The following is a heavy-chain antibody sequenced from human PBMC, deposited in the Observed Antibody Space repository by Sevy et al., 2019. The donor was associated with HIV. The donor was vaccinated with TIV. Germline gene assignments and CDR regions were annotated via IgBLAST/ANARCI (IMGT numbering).Heavy chain of an antibody. D-gene: IGHD3-22*01. J-gene: IGHJ4*02. Sequence: ASVKVSCKASGDTFSSYAISWVRQAPGQGLEWMGGIIPIFRTANYAQKFQGRVTITADESTSTAYMELSSLRSEDTAVYYCARDSKYYYDSSGYYFDYWGQGTLVTVSS. CDR1: GDTFSSYA. CDR2: IIPIFRTA. V-gene: IGHV1-69*13. CDR3: ARDSKYYYDSSGYYFDY.